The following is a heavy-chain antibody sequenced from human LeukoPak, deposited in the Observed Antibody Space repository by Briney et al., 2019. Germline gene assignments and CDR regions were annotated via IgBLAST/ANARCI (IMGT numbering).Heavy chain of an antibody. CDR2: IYTSGST. V-gene: IGHV4-4*07. J-gene: IGHJ6*02. D-gene: IGHD2-2*01. CDR3: ARARYCSSTSCYSYYYYYGMDV. CDR1: GGSISSYY. Sequence: PSETLSLTCTVSGGSISSYYWSWIRQPAGKGLEWIGRIYTSGSTNYHPSLKSRVPVSAATSKNQFSLKLSSGTAADKAVYYCARARYCSSTSCYSYYYYYGMDVWGQGTTVTVSS.